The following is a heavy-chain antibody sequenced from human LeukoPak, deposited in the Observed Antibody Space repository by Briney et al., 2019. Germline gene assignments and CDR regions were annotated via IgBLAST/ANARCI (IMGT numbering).Heavy chain of an antibody. D-gene: IGHD3-22*01. J-gene: IGHJ4*02. CDR3: ARGQHIVVYDY. CDR2: INHSGST. CDR1: GGSFSGYY. Sequence: SETLSLTCAVYGGSFSGYYWSWIRQPPGKGLERIGEINHSGSTNYNPSLKSRVTISVDTSKNQFSLKLSSVTAADTAVYYCARGQHIVVYDYWGQGTLVTVSS. V-gene: IGHV4-34*01.